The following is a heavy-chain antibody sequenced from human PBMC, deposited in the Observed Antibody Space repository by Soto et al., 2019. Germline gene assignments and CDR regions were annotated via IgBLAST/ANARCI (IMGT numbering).Heavy chain of an antibody. Sequence: EVQLVESGGGLVKPGGSLRLSCAASGFTFSSYSMNWVRQAPGKGLEWVSSISSSSSYIYYADSVKGRFTISRDNAKNTMYRQEKSLRAEDTAVYYCERGMIAVGGPRTWYFDLWGRGTLVTVSS. CDR1: GFTFSSYS. CDR3: ERGMIAVGGPRTWYFDL. D-gene: IGHD6-19*01. J-gene: IGHJ2*01. V-gene: IGHV3-21*01. CDR2: ISSSSSYI.